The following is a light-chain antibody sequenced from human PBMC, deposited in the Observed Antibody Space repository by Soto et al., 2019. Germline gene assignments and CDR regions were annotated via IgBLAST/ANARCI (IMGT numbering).Light chain of an antibody. Sequence: QSVLTQPASVPGSPGQSITISCTGTSSDVGSYNLVSWYQQHPGKAPKLMIYEGSKRPSGVSNRFSGSKSGNTASLTISGLQAEDEADYYCCSYAGSVYVFGTGTKVTVL. V-gene: IGLV2-23*01. CDR1: SSDVGSYNL. CDR2: EGS. J-gene: IGLJ1*01. CDR3: CSYAGSVYV.